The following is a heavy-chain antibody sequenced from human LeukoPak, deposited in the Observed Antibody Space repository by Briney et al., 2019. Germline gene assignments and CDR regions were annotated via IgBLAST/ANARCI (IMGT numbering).Heavy chain of an antibody. CDR1: GYTFTGYY. CDR3: ARVREGYRSSTSCYDAFDI. V-gene: IGHV1-2*02. D-gene: IGHD2-2*01. J-gene: IGHJ3*02. Sequence: ASVKVSCKASGYTFTGYYMHWVRQAPGQGLEWMGWINPNSGGTNYAQKFQGRVTMTRDTSISTAYMELSRLRSDDTAVYYCARVREGYRSSTSCYDAFDIWGQGTMVTVSS. CDR2: INPNSGGT.